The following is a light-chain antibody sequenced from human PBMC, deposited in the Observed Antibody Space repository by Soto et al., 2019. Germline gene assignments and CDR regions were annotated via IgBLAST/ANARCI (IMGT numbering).Light chain of an antibody. Sequence: EIVLTQSPATLSLSPGERATLSCRASQSISSHLAWYQQKPGQAPRLLMYDASNRATGILDRFSGSGSGTDFTLTISSLEPEDFAVYYCQQRSTWPLTFGGGTKVEIK. CDR2: DAS. CDR3: QQRSTWPLT. CDR1: QSISSH. V-gene: IGKV3-11*01. J-gene: IGKJ4*02.